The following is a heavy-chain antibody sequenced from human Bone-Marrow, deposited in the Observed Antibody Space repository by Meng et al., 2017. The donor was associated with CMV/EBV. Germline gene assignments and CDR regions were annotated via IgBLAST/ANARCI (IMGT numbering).Heavy chain of an antibody. D-gene: IGHD1-14*01. Sequence: GESLKISCAASGFTFSSYAMHWVRQAPGKGLEWVAVISYDGSNKYYADSVKGRFTISRDNSKNTLYLQMNSLRAEDTAVYYCARDQDVRRLEPRYGMDVWGQGTTVTVSS. CDR2: ISYDGSNK. V-gene: IGHV3-30*04. CDR1: GFTFSSYA. J-gene: IGHJ6*02. CDR3: ARDQDVRRLEPRYGMDV.